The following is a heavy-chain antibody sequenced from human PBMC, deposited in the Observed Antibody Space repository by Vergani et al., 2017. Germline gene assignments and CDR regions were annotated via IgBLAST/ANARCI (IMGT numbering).Heavy chain of an antibody. D-gene: IGHD3-16*01. V-gene: IGHV3-30*02. Sequence: QVQLVESGGGVVQRGGSLRLSCATSGFTLSNYDMQWIRQGPGKGLEFVAFIRFDGSNQYYADSVKGRFNHSRDFSKNTLYLQMNSLRTDDTATYYCAKHFRGWGIDYWGQGTQVIVSS. CDR3: AKHFRGWGIDY. J-gene: IGHJ4*02. CDR1: GFTLSNYD. CDR2: IRFDGSNQ.